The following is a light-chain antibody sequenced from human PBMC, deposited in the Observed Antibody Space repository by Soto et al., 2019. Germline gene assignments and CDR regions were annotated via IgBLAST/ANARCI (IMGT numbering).Light chain of an antibody. CDR1: QSVGSK. V-gene: IGKV3-15*01. CDR2: HVS. Sequence: IVMTQSPGTLTVSQGERATLSCRASQSVGSKLAWYQQKPGHVPRLLIYHVSTRATGVPARFSGSASVTEFTLSISSLQSEDSAVYYCQQYNKWPRTFGQGTKVDIK. J-gene: IGKJ1*01. CDR3: QQYNKWPRT.